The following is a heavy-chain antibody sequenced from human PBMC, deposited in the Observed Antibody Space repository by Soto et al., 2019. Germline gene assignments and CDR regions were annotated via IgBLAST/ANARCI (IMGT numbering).Heavy chain of an antibody. CDR2: IYNSGNT. CDR3: GRRGGCVLDWFGP. D-gene: IGHD2-21*01. CDR1: GGSISSCFYS. Sequence: SETLSLTCAVSGGSISSCFYSWSWIRQPPGQGLEWIGYIYNSGNTYYNPSLMSRVTISVDRSQNHFSLKLTALTAADTAVHYCGRRGGCVLDWFGPWGQGAQVTVSS. J-gene: IGHJ5*02. V-gene: IGHV4-30-2*01.